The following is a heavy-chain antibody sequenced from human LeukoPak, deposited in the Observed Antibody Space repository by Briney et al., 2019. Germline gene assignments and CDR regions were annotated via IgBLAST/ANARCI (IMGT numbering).Heavy chain of an antibody. Sequence: GGSLRLSCAASGSTFSSYEMNWVRQAPGKGLEWVSYISSSGSTIYYADSVKGRFTISRDNAKNSLYLQMNSLRAEDTAVYYCARDEGYFDWLLFSYYYYMDVWGKGTTVTISS. D-gene: IGHD3-9*01. V-gene: IGHV3-48*03. J-gene: IGHJ6*03. CDR2: ISSSGSTI. CDR1: GSTFSSYE. CDR3: ARDEGYFDWLLFSYYYYMDV.